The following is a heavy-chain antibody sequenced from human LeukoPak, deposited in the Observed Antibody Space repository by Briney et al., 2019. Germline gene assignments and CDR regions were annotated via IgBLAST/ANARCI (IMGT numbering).Heavy chain of an antibody. D-gene: IGHD3-22*01. CDR1: GGSFSGYY. V-gene: IGHV4-34*01. J-gene: IGHJ6*03. Sequence: PSETLSLTCAVYGGSFSGYYWSWIRQPPGKGLEWIGEINHSGSTNYNPSLKSRVTISVDTSKNQFSLKLSSVTAADTAVYYCARGRRLDAYYYYYMDAWGKGTTVTVSS. CDR3: ARGRRLDAYYYYYMDA. CDR2: INHSGST.